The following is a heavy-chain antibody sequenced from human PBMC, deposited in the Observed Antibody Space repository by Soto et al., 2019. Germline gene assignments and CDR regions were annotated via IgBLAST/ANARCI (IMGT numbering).Heavy chain of an antibody. CDR1: GGSISSYY. D-gene: IGHD2-8*01. CDR3: AMAGTEYCTNGVCSVEYFQH. CDR2: TYYSGST. V-gene: IGHV4-59*01. Sequence: SETLSLTCTVSGGSISSYYWSWIRQPPGKGLEWIGYTYYSGSTNYNPSLKSRVTISVDTSKNQFSLKLSSVTAADTAVYYCAMAGTEYCTNGVCSVEYFQHWGQGTLVTVSS. J-gene: IGHJ1*01.